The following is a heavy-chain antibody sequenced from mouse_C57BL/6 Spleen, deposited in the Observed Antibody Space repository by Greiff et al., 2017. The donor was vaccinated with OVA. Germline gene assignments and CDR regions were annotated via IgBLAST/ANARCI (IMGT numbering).Heavy chain of an antibody. CDR3: AKSNHTDSRYYFDY. CDR2: IHPNSGST. CDR1: GYTFTSYW. Sequence: QVQLQQPGAELVKPGASVKLSCKASGYTFTSYWMHWVKQRPGQGLEWIGMIHPNSGSTNYNEKFKSKATLTVDKSSSTAYMQLSSLTSEDSAVYYCAKSNHTDSRYYFDYWGQGTTLTVSS. J-gene: IGHJ2*01. V-gene: IGHV1-64*01. D-gene: IGHD2-5*01.